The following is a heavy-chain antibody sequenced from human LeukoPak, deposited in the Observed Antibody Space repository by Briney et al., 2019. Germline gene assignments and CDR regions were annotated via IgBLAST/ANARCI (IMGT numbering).Heavy chain of an antibody. CDR2: ISGSGGST. CDR3: AKEGDYCSSTSCYFHWFDP. CDR1: GLTFSSYA. D-gene: IGHD2-2*01. Sequence: PGGSLRLSCAASGLTFSSYAMSWVRQAPGKGLEWVSAISGSGGSTYYADSVKGRFTISRDNSKNTLYLQMNSLRAEDTAVYYCAKEGDYCSSTSCYFHWFDPWGQGTLVTVSS. J-gene: IGHJ5*02. V-gene: IGHV3-23*01.